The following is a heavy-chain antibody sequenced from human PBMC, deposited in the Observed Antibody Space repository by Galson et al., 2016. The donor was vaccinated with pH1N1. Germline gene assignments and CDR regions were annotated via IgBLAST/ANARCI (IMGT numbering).Heavy chain of an antibody. CDR2: IRYDGSNNDGSNK. D-gene: IGHD3-10*01. CDR3: AKKMGFGDLLYNFDY. Sequence: SLRLSCAASGFTFSSYDMHWVRQAPGKGLEWVAFIRYDGSNNDGSNKYYIDSVKGRFTVSRDNSKNTLYLQMRSLRAEDTAVYYCAKKMGFGDLLYNFDYWGQGTLDTVSS. CDR1: GFTFSSYD. V-gene: IGHV3-30*02. J-gene: IGHJ4*02.